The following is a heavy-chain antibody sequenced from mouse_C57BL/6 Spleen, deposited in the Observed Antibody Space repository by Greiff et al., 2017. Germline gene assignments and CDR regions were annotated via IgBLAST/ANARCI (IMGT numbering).Heavy chain of an antibody. CDR2: IDPSDSYT. CDR1: GYTFTSYW. Sequence: VQLQQPGAELVKPGASVKLSCKASGYTFTSYWMQWVKQRPGQGLEWIGEIDPSDSYTNYNQKFKGKATLTVDPSSSTAYMQLSSLTSEDSAVYYCARGGGNYRYWYFDVWGTGTTVTVSS. CDR3: ARGGGNYRYWYFDV. D-gene: IGHD2-1*01. J-gene: IGHJ1*03. V-gene: IGHV1-50*01.